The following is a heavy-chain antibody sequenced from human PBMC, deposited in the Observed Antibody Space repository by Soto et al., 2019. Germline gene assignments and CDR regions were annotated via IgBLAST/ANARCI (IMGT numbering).Heavy chain of an antibody. CDR1: GFTFSSYA. J-gene: IGHJ3*02. CDR3: TRDLALEYRAGSGLAPFPPGAFDI. CDR2: ISYDGSNK. V-gene: IGHV3-30-3*01. Sequence: GGSLRLSCAASGFTFSSYAMHWVRQAPGKGLEWVAVISYDGSNKYYADSVKGRFTISRDNSKNTLYLQMNSLRAEDTGVYYCTRDLALEYRAGSGLAPFPPGAFDIWGQGTMVTVSS. D-gene: IGHD3-10*01.